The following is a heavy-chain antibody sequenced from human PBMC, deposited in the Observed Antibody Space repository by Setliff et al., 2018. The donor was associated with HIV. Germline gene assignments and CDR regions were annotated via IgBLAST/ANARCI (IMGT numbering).Heavy chain of an antibody. J-gene: IGHJ4*02. D-gene: IGHD5-12*01. CDR2: IFYSGST. CDR1: GDSVSSSSCY. Sequence: SETLSLTCTVSGDSVSSSSCYWGWIRQPPGKGLEYIGSIFYSGSTYYNPSLKSRVTMSVDTSENQFSLKLSSVTAADTAVYYCARIGGYAKTYFDYWGRGTLVTVSS. V-gene: IGHV4-39*01. CDR3: ARIGGYAKTYFDY.